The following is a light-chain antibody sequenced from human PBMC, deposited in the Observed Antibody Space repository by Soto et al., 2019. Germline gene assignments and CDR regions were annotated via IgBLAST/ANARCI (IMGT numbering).Light chain of an antibody. V-gene: IGKV3-11*01. CDR2: DAS. CDR1: QSVNNF. J-gene: IGKJ5*01. CDR3: QQYGTSEII. Sequence: EILLAQSPATLSLSPGAGATLSCRASQSVNNFLAWYQQKPGQAPRLIIFDASYRASGIPGRFSGSGSGTDCTLTISRLETEDFAVFYCQQYGTSEIIFGQGTRLEIK.